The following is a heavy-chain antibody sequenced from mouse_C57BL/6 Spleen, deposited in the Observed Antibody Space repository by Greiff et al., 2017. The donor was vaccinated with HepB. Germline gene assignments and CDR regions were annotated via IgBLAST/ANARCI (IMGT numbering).Heavy chain of an antibody. CDR3: ARGTRGYFDD. D-gene: IGHD3-1*01. CDR2: IYPGDGDT. CDR1: CYAFSSSW. J-gene: IGHJ2*01. Sequence: QVQLQQSGPELVKPGASVKISCKASCYAFSSSWMNWVKQRPGKGLEWIGRIYPGDGDTNYNGKFKGKATLTADKSSSTAYMQLSSLISEDSAVYFCARGTRGYFDDWGKGTTLTVSS. V-gene: IGHV1-82*01.